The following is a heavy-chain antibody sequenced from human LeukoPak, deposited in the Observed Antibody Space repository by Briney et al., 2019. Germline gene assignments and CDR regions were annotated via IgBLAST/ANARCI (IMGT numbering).Heavy chain of an antibody. Sequence: GGSLRLSCAASGFTFSSYGMSWVRQAPGKGLEWVANIKQDGSEKYYVDSVEGRFTISRDNAKNSLYLQMNSLRAEDTAVYYSAELGITMIGGVWGKGTTVTISS. V-gene: IGHV3-7*01. CDR3: AELGITMIGGV. CDR1: GFTFSSYG. D-gene: IGHD3-10*02. CDR2: IKQDGSEK. J-gene: IGHJ6*04.